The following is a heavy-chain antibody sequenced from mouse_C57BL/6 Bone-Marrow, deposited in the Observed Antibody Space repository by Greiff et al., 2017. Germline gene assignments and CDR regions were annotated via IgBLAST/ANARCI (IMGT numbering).Heavy chain of an antibody. J-gene: IGHJ2*01. V-gene: IGHV5-6*01. CDR3: ARQYYFDY. CDR1: GFTFSSYG. Sequence: EVHLVESGGDLVKPGGSLKLSCAASGFTFSSYGMSWVRQTPDKRLEWVATISSGGSYTYYPDSVKGRFTISIDNAKNTLYLQMSSLKSEDTAMYYCARQYYFDYWGQGTTLTVSS. CDR2: ISSGGSYT.